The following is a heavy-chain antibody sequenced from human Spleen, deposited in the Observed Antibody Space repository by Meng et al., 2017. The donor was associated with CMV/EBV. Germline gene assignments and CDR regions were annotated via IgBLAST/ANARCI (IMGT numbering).Heavy chain of an antibody. CDR3: AREDERQRYFFDF. CDR1: GGSINTFY. D-gene: IGHD6-25*01. Sequence: SETLSLTCNVSTVSGGSINTFYWSWIRQPPGKGLEWIGYVYHTGTANYNPSLKSRVTISVDTSKIHFSLHLSSVTAADTAVYFCAREDERQRYFFDFWGRGTLVTVSS. CDR2: VYHTGTA. J-gene: IGHJ4*02. V-gene: IGHV4-59*01.